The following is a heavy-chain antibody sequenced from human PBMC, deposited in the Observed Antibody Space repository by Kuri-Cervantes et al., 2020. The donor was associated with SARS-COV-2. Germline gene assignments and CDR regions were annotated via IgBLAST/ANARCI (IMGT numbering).Heavy chain of an antibody. CDR1: GGSFSGYY. Sequence: SETLSLTCAVFGGSFSGYYWSWIRQSPGKGLEWIGKTNHSGSTNYNPSLSSRVTISVDMSKNQFSLRLSSVTAADTAMYYCARGREGVVPATILGLGYFLYFSMDVWGKGTSVTVSS. V-gene: IGHV4-34*01. CDR3: ARGREGVVPATILGLGYFLYFSMDV. D-gene: IGHD2-2*01. J-gene: IGHJ6*03. CDR2: TNHSGST.